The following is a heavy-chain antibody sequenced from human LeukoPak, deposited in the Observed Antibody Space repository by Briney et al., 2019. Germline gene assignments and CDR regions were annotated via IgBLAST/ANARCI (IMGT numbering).Heavy chain of an antibody. Sequence: PGGSLRLSCAASGLPFSSYTMNWVRQAPGRGLEWVSSITGGSNYMYYRDSVKGRFTISRDNAKNSLYLQMNSLRAEDTAVYYCARRGSGEVDYWGQGTLVTVSS. CDR2: ITGGSNYM. V-gene: IGHV3-21*04. CDR3: ARRGSGEVDY. J-gene: IGHJ4*02. CDR1: GLPFSSYT. D-gene: IGHD3-10*01.